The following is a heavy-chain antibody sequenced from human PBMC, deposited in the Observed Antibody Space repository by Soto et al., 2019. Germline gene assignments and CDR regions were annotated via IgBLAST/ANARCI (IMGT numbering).Heavy chain of an antibody. CDR1: GGSISGYY. Sequence: QVQLQESGPGLVKSSETLSLTCTVSGGSISGYYWSWIRQPAGKGLEWIGRLYTMGSTNYNPSLQSRVTMTVDPSKNESSLKVSSVTAADTAVYFCARVRDYGLGTNRHYYGMDVWGQGTTVTVSS. V-gene: IGHV4-4*07. D-gene: IGHD3-10*01. CDR2: LYTMGST. J-gene: IGHJ6*02. CDR3: ARVRDYGLGTNRHYYGMDV.